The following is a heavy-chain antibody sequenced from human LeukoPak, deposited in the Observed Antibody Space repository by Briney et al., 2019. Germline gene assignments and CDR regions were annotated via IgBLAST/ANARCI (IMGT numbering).Heavy chain of an antibody. J-gene: IGHJ4*02. CDR1: GFSFSGYS. CDR3: ARDRECSFDY. D-gene: IGHD3-10*02. V-gene: IGHV3-48*04. Sequence: GGSLRLSCAASGFSFSGYSMNWVRQAPGKGLEWVAHIRGTSSAMNYAASVRGRFTISRDNAKNALFLEMSSLRAEDTAVYYCARDRECSFDYWGQGTLVTVSS. CDR2: IRGTSSAM.